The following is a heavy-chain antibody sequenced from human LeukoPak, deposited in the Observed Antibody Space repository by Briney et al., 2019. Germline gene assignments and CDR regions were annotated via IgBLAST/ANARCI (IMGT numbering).Heavy chain of an antibody. Sequence: GGSLRLSCAAPGFTFSSYAMHWVRQAPGKGLEWVAVISYDGNTIHYADSVKGRLIISRDTSKNTLYLQMNSLRAEDTAVYYCARSGGLQKFDYWGQGTLVTVSS. CDR3: ARSGGLQKFDY. V-gene: IGHV3-30-3*01. CDR1: GFTFSSYA. CDR2: ISYDGNTI. J-gene: IGHJ4*02. D-gene: IGHD4-11*01.